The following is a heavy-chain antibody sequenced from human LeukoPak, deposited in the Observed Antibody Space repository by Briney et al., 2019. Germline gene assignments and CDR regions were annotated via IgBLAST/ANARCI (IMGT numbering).Heavy chain of an antibody. Sequence: GGSLRLSCAASGFTFSSYSMNWVRQAPGKGLEWVSSISSSSSYIYYADSVKGRFTISRDNAKNSLYLQMNSLRAADTAVYYCARGYCTNAVCSLGPTQAWGQGTLVTVSS. CDR1: GFTFSSYS. CDR3: ARGYCTNAVCSLGPTQA. D-gene: IGHD2-8*01. J-gene: IGHJ4*02. CDR2: ISSSSSYI. V-gene: IGHV3-21*04.